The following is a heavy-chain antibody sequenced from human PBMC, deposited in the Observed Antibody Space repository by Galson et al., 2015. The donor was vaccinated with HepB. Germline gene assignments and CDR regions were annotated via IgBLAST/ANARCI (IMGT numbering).Heavy chain of an antibody. CDR2: IFSNDEK. D-gene: IGHD3-22*01. V-gene: IGHV2-26*01. J-gene: IGHJ3*02. CDR1: GFSLSNARMG. Sequence: PALVKPTQTLTLTCTVSGFSLSNARMGVSWIRQPPGKALEWLAHIFSNDEKSYSASLKSRLTISKDTSKSQVVLTMTNMDPVDTATYYCARNSFSSGYDAFDIWGQGTMVTVSS. CDR3: ARNSFSSGYDAFDI.